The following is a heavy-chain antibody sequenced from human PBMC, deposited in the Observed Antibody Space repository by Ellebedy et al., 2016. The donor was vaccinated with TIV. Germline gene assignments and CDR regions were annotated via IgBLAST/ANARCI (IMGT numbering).Heavy chain of an antibody. D-gene: IGHD3-22*01. J-gene: IGHJ6*02. Sequence: GESLKISCAASGFTFSSYSMNWVRQAPGKGLEWVSSISSSSYIYYADSVKGRFTISRDNSKNTLYLQMNSLRAEDTAVYYCARGTYDSSGYWSGMDVWGQGTTVTVSS. V-gene: IGHV3-21*04. CDR3: ARGTYDSSGYWSGMDV. CDR2: ISSSSYI. CDR1: GFTFSSYS.